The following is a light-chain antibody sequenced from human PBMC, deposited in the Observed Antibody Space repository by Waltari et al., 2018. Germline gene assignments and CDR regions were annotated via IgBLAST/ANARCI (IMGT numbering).Light chain of an antibody. Sequence: QSVLTQPPSVSGAPGQRVLISCTGTISNIGAGYAVTWHQQHPGTAPKVLIYDNTKRPSGVPDRFSGSKSGASASLAITGLRPEDEADYYCQSYDTTFVVFGAGTKLTVL. J-gene: IGLJ2*01. CDR2: DNT. CDR3: QSYDTTFVV. V-gene: IGLV1-40*01. CDR1: ISNIGAGYA.